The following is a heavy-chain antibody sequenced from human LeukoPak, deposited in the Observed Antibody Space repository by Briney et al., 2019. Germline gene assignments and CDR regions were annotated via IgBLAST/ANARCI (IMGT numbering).Heavy chain of an antibody. D-gene: IGHD2-2*01. CDR2: ISYDGSNK. Sequence: GGSLRLSCAASGFTLSSYAMHWVRQAPGKGLEWVAVISYDGSNKYYADSVKGRFTISRDNSKNTLYLQMNSLRAEDTAVYYCARGLGYCSSTSCPYYYYGMDVWGKGTTVAVSS. J-gene: IGHJ6*04. V-gene: IGHV3-30*04. CDR1: GFTLSSYA. CDR3: ARGLGYCSSTSCPYYYYGMDV.